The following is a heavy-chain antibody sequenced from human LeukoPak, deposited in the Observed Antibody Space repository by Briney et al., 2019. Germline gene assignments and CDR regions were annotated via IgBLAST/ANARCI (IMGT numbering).Heavy chain of an antibody. CDR3: ARGVGWGGYGLDY. D-gene: IGHD5-18*01. J-gene: IGHJ4*02. Sequence: GGSLRLSCAASGFTFSNYNMNWVRQAPGKGLEWVSYISSRSSTIYYADSVKGRFTISRDNAKNSLYLQVNSLRDEDTAVYYCARGVGWGGYGLDYWGQGTLVTVSS. CDR2: ISSRSSTI. CDR1: GFTFSNYN. V-gene: IGHV3-48*02.